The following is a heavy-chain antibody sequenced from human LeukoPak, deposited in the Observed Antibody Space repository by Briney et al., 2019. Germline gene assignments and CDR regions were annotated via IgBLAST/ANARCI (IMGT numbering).Heavy chain of an antibody. V-gene: IGHV4-4*09. CDR2: IYTSGST. CDR1: GSISGYY. Sequence: SETLSLTCTVSGSISGYYWSWIRQPPGKGLEWIGYIYTSGSTNYNPSLESRVTISVDTSKNQFSLDLSSVTAADTAVYYCTRQKCTSASCLTKNAFDIWGQGTMVTVSS. J-gene: IGHJ3*02. D-gene: IGHD2-2*01. CDR3: TRQKCTSASCLTKNAFDI.